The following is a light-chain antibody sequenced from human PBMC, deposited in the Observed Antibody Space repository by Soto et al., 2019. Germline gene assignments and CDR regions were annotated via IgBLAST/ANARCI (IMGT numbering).Light chain of an antibody. Sequence: SYELTQPLSVSVALGQTARITCGGNNIGSKNVHWYQQKPGQAPVLVIYRDSNRPSGIPERFSGSNSGNTATLTIGRAQAGDEADYYCQVWDSRVVFGGGTKLTVL. CDR2: RDS. CDR3: QVWDSRVV. J-gene: IGLJ2*01. CDR1: NIGSKN. V-gene: IGLV3-9*01.